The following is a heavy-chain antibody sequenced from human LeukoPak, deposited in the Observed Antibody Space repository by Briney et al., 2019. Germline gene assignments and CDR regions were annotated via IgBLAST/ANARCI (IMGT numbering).Heavy chain of an antibody. CDR1: GFTFSSYA. D-gene: IGHD1-7*01. V-gene: IGHV3-30-3*01. J-gene: IGHJ3*02. Sequence: PGGSLRLSCAASGFTFSSYAMHWVRQAPGKGLEWVAVISYDGSNKYYADSVKGRFTISRDNSKNTLYLQMNSLRAEDTAVYYCAKGLYNWNYIGAFDIWGQGTMVTVSS. CDR3: AKGLYNWNYIGAFDI. CDR2: ISYDGSNK.